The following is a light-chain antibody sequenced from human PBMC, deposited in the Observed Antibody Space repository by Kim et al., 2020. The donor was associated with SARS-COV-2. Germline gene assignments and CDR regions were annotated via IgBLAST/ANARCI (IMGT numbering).Light chain of an antibody. CDR3: GTWDNSLIAVV. CDR1: NSNIGGNY. Sequence: QPVLTQPPSVSAAPGQKVTISCSGSNSNIGGNYVSWYQQLPGTAPKLLIYDNNKRPSRIPDRFFGSKSGTSATLVITGLQTEDEADYFCGTWDNSLIAVVFGGGTRVTVL. V-gene: IGLV1-51*01. CDR2: DNN. J-gene: IGLJ2*01.